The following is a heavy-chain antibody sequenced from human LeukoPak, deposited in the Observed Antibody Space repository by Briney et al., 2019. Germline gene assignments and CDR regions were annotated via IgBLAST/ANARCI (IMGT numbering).Heavy chain of an antibody. V-gene: IGHV3-30*18. Sequence: PGGSLRLSCAASGFTFSEAWMSWVRQAPGKGLEWVAVISYDGSNKYYADSVKGRFTISRDNSKNTLYLQMNSLRAEDTAVYYCAKVSASLELWFRKGVDYWGQGTLVTVSS. D-gene: IGHD3-10*01. CDR3: AKVSASLELWFRKGVDY. J-gene: IGHJ4*02. CDR1: GFTFSEAW. CDR2: ISYDGSNK.